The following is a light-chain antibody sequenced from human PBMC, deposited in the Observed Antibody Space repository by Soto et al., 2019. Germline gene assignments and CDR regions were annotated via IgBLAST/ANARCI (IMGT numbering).Light chain of an antibody. CDR2: AAS. CDR3: QESITATLT. J-gene: IGKJ4*01. CDR1: QTINNY. V-gene: IGKV1-39*01. Sequence: DIQMTQSPSSLSASVGDRVTITCRASQTINNYLNWYQQKPGKAPKLLIYAASSLQSGVPSRFSGSGSGTDFTLTISSLQAEDSANYFCQESITATLTFGGGTKVEVK.